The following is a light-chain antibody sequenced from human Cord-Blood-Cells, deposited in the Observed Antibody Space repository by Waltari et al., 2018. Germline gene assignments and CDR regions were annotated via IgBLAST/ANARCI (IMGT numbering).Light chain of an antibody. Sequence: HSVLTQPPSPSGTPGQRVTISCPGSSSNIGSNTVNWYQQLPGTAPKLLIYSNNQRPSGVPDRFSGSKSGTSASLAISGLQSEDEADYYCAAWDDSLNGRGVFGGGTKLTVL. CDR1: SSNIGSNT. CDR2: SNN. J-gene: IGLJ2*01. CDR3: AAWDDSLNGRGV. V-gene: IGLV1-44*01.